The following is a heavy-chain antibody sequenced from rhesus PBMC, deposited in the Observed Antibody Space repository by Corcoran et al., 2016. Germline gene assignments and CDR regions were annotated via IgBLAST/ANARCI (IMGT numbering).Heavy chain of an antibody. Sequence: QVQLQESGPGLVKPSETLSLTCAVSGGSISSNYWRWIRQPPGKGLVWIGYIYGSSGNTYYNPSLQIRVTISTDTSKNQFSLKLSTVTAAGTAVYYCARDGYIGSYFDYWGQGVLVTVSS. V-gene: IGHV4-160*01. CDR2: IYGSSGNT. CDR1: GGSISSNY. CDR3: ARDGYIGSYFDY. J-gene: IGHJ4*01. D-gene: IGHD3-16*01.